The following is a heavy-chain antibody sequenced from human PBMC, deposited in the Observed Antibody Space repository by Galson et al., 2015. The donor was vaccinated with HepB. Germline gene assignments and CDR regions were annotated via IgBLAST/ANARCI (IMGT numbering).Heavy chain of an antibody. J-gene: IGHJ4*02. CDR1: GFTFSYYA. CDR2: ITPSGDNT. D-gene: IGHD6-19*01. Sequence: SLRLSCAASGFTFSYYAMSWVRQAPGKGLEWISAITPSGDNTYSADSMKGRFTISRDNSQNTLFLQMNSLRADDTATYFCAKVFPEKTDGWYRQALYYFESWGQGTRVTVSS. CDR3: AKVFPEKTDGWYRQALYYFES. V-gene: IGHV3-23*01.